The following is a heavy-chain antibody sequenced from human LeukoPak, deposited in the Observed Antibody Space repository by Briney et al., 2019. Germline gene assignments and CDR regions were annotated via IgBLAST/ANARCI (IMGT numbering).Heavy chain of an antibody. V-gene: IGHV3-49*03. CDR2: IRSKCYSRTT. CDR3: ARANSFYSRGYFFDY. J-gene: IGHJ4*02. Sequence: PGGSLRLSCTASGLTFGNYALSWFRQAPGKGLEWVAYIRSKCYSRTTEYAACVKGRFTISRDDSNSIAYLQMNSLKTEETAVYYCARANSFYSRGYFFDYWGQGALVTVST. CDR1: GLTFGNYA. D-gene: IGHD3-22*01.